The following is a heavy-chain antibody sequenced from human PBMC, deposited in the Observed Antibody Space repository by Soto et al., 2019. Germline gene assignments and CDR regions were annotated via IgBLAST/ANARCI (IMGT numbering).Heavy chain of an antibody. CDR3: ATALTGSYFVFDH. V-gene: IGHV4-31*03. Sequence: QVQLQESGPGVVKPSQTLSLTCTVSGGSIDSGIYYWTWIRQHPGKGLQWIGYINSRGNTYYNPSLNSRIPITADTSKNQLSLKLTTGTAADTAVYYFATALTGSYFVFDHWGQGALVSVSS. J-gene: IGHJ4*02. CDR2: INSRGNT. D-gene: IGHD3-10*01. CDR1: GGSIDSGIYY.